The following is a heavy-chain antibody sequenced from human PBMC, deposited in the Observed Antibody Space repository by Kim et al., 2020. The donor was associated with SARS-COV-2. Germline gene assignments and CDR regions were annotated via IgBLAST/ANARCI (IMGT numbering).Heavy chain of an antibody. CDR3: ARSSLLDFDY. V-gene: IGHV1-2*02. D-gene: IGHD3-16*02. CDR2: GGT. Sequence: GGTNYAQKFHGRVTMTRDTSISTVYLELTSLRSDDTAVYYCARSSLLDFDYWGQGTLVTVSS. J-gene: IGHJ4*02.